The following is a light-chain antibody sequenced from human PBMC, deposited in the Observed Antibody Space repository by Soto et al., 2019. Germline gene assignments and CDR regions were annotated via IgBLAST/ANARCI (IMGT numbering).Light chain of an antibody. CDR2: ASS. Sequence: VLTQSPAILSLSPGETATLFCRASQSVNNYLAWYQKRPCQAPRRVIYASSRSSTGIPARFSASGSGTGFTLSISSSEPEYFAVDYGQQRNFWPVTFGGGTKVYIK. J-gene: IGKJ4*01. V-gene: IGKV3-11*01. CDR1: QSVNNY. CDR3: QQRNFWPVT.